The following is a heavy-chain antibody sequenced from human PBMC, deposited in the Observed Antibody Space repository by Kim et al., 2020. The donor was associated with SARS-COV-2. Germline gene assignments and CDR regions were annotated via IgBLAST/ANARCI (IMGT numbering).Heavy chain of an antibody. V-gene: IGHV3-23*01. CDR3: AKDPPYGSIFVQNYFDY. CDR1: GFTFSSYA. CDR2: ISGSGGST. J-gene: IGHJ4*02. Sequence: GGSLRLSCAASGFTFSSYAMSWVRQAPGKGLEWVSAISGSGGSTYYADSVKGRFTISRDNSKNTLYLQMNSLRAEDTAVYYCAKDPPYGSIFVQNYFDYWGQGTLVTVSS. D-gene: IGHD3-10*01.